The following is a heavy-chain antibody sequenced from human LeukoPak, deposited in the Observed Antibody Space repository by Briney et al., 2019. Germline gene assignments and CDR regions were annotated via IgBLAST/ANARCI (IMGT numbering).Heavy chain of an antibody. D-gene: IGHD2-2*01. J-gene: IGHJ5*02. CDR2: IYTSGST. V-gene: IGHV4-61*02. CDR1: GGSISSGSYY. CDR3: ARDPAATATGFDP. Sequence: SETLSLTCTVSGGSISSGSYYWSWIRQPAGKGLEWIGRIYTSGSTNYNPFLKSRVTISVDTSMNQFSLKLSSVTAADTAVYYCARDPAATATGFDPWGQGTLVTVSS.